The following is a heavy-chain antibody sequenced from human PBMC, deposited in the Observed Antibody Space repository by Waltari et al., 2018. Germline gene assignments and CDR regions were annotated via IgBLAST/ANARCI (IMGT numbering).Heavy chain of an antibody. J-gene: IGHJ4*02. CDR1: GFTFDDYA. V-gene: IGHV3-9*01. Sequence: EVQLVESGGGLVQPGRSLRLSCAASGFTFDDYAMPWVRQAPGKGRGWVSGISWNSGSIGYADSVKGRFTISRDNAKNSLYLQMNRLRAEDTALYYCAKDMYYYGSGSSDYWGQGTLVTVSS. CDR3: AKDMYYYGSGSSDY. D-gene: IGHD3-10*01. CDR2: ISWNSGSI.